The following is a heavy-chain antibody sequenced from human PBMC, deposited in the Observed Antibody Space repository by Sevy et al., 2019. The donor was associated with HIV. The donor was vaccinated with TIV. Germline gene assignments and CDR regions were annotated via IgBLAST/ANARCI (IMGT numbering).Heavy chain of an antibody. V-gene: IGHV3-30*02. CDR3: AKEPYYYGSGSFITLFDY. D-gene: IGHD3-10*01. CDR2: IRYDGSNK. CDR1: GFTFSSYG. J-gene: IGHJ4*02. Sequence: GGSLRLSCAASGFTFSSYGMHWVRQAPGKGLEWVAFIRYDGSNKYYADSLKGRFTISRDNSKNTLYLQMNSLRAEDTAVYYCAKEPYYYGSGSFITLFDYWGQGTLVTVSS.